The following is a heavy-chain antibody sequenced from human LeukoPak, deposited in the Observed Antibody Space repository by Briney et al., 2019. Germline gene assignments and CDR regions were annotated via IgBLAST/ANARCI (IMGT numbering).Heavy chain of an antibody. Sequence: NASETLSLTCTVSGGSIISTIYYWGWIRQSPGKGLDWIGSISYSGSSFCKPSLKSRFTIAVDTSKNQFSLRLSSVPAADTAFYYCARDRGVSGFDYWGQGTLVTVSS. D-gene: IGHD6-13*01. J-gene: IGHJ4*02. CDR1: GGSIISTIYY. V-gene: IGHV4-39*07. CDR2: ISYSGSS. CDR3: ARDRGVSGFDY.